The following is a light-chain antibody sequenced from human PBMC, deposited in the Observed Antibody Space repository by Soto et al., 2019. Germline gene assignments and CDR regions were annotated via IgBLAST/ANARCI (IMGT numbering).Light chain of an antibody. J-gene: IGLJ2*01. CDR2: ADS. CDR3: HVWDSVSDQ. CDR1: NSGSKS. Sequence: SYELTQPPSVSVAPGQTATITCGGYNSGSKSVHWYQQKPGQAPVLVIYADSDRPSGIPERFSVSNSGNTATLTISRVAAGDEADYYCHVWDSVSDQFGGGTMLTVL. V-gene: IGLV3-21*02.